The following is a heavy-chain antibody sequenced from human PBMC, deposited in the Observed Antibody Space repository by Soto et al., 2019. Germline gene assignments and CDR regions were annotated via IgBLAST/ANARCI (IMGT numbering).Heavy chain of an antibody. Sequence: PSETLSLTCAVYGGSFSGYYWSWIRQPPGKGLEWIGEINHSGSTNYNPSLKSRVTISVDTSKNQFSLKLSSVTAADTAVYYCARFPLGAKYYYYYGMDFWGQGTTVTGSS. CDR3: ARFPLGAKYYYYYGMDF. CDR1: GGSFSGYY. CDR2: INHSGST. V-gene: IGHV4-34*01. J-gene: IGHJ6*02.